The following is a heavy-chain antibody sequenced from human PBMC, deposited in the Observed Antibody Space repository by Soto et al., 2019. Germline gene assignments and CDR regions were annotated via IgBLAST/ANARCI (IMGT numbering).Heavy chain of an antibody. CDR3: AHIPGRYSGSPHRGFNY. Sequence: QITLKESGPTLVKPTQTLTLTCTFSGFSLSTSGLGVAWIRQPPGKALEWLALIYWDDDKRYSPSLKSRLTITKEPSNNQVVLTMTNMDPVDTATYYCAHIPGRYSGSPHRGFNYWGQGTLVTVSS. D-gene: IGHD3-10*01. J-gene: IGHJ4*02. V-gene: IGHV2-5*02. CDR1: GFSLSTSGLG. CDR2: IYWDDDK.